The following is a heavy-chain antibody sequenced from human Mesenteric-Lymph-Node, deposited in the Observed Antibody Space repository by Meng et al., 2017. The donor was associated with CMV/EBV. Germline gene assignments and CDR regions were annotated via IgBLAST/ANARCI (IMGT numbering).Heavy chain of an antibody. J-gene: IGHJ6*02. CDR3: ARDDYGMDV. CDR2: ISYDGSNK. Sequence: GGSLRLSCAASGFTFSSYAMHWVRQAPGKGLEWVAVISYDGSNKYYADSVKGRFTISRDNSKNTLYLQMNSLRAEDTAVYYCARDDYGMDVWGQGTTVTVSS. V-gene: IGHV3-30*04. CDR1: GFTFSSYA.